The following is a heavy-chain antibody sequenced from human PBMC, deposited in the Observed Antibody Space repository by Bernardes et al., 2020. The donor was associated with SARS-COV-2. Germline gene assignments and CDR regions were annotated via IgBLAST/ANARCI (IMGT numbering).Heavy chain of an antibody. Sequence: ASVKVSCKASGYTFTSYAMNWVRQAPGQGLEWMGWINTNTGNPTYAQGFPGRFVFSLDTSVSTAYLQISSLKAEDTAVYYCARDPHPDYYNRILDYWGQGTLVTVSS. D-gene: IGHD3-10*01. CDR1: GYTFTSYA. CDR3: ARDPHPDYYNRILDY. CDR2: INTNTGNP. V-gene: IGHV7-4-1*02. J-gene: IGHJ4*02.